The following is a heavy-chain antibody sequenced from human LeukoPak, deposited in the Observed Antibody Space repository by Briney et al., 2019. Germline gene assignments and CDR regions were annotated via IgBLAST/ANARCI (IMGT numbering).Heavy chain of an antibody. V-gene: IGHV1-2*02. CDR3: ARDMYSSGRVPFDY. D-gene: IGHD6-19*01. J-gene: IGHJ4*02. Sequence: GASVKVSCKASGYTFTLYGITWVRQAPGQGLEWMGWINPNSGGTNYAQKFQGRVTMTRDTSTSTAYMELRSLRTDDTAVYYCARDMYSSGRVPFDYWGQGTLVTVSS. CDR2: INPNSGGT. CDR1: GYTFTLYG.